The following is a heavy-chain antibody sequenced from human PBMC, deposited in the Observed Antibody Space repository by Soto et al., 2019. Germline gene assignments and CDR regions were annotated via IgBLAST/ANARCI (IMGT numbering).Heavy chain of an antibody. CDR3: AKDRKVGAPRGPNYFDY. CDR2: ISGSGGST. V-gene: IGHV3-23*01. D-gene: IGHD1-26*01. J-gene: IGHJ4*02. Sequence: GGSLRLSCAASGFTFSSYAMSWVRQAPGKGLEWVSAISGSGGSTYYADSVKGRFTISRDNSKNTLYLQMNSLRAEDTAVYYCAKDRKVGAPRGPNYFDYWGQGTLVTVSS. CDR1: GFTFSSYA.